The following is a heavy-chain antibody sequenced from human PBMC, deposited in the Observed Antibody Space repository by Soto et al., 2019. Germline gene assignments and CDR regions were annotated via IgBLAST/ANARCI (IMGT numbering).Heavy chain of an antibody. Sequence: SETLSLTCTVSGGSISSGAYFWSWIRQHPGRGLEWIGYIYYSGSTYYNPSLKSRVTISVDTSKNQFSLKLSSVTAADTAVYYCARDPRSAYYHDNWGQGTLVTVSS. J-gene: IGHJ4*02. CDR3: ARDPRSAYYHDN. D-gene: IGHD3-3*01. CDR2: IYYSGST. CDR1: GGSISSGAYF. V-gene: IGHV4-31*03.